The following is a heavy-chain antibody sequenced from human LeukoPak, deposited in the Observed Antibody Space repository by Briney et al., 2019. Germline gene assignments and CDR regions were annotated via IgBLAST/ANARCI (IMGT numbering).Heavy chain of an antibody. CDR1: GYTFSGYY. D-gene: IGHD3-22*01. Sequence: PLASVKVSCKASGYTFSGYYMHWVRQAPGQGLEWMGWINTNSGGTHYAQKFQGRVTMTRDTSISTAYMELSRLTSDDTAAYHCARGHYDSSGYDHYYYGMDVWGQGATVAVSS. CDR3: ARGHYDSSGYDHYYYGMDV. CDR2: INTNSGGT. J-gene: IGHJ6*02. V-gene: IGHV1-2*02.